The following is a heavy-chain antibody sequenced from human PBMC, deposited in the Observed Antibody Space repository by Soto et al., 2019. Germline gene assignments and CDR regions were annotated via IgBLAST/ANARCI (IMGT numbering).Heavy chain of an antibody. CDR3: AKESTLASGGDCDY. V-gene: IGHV3-23*01. D-gene: IGHD6-13*01. J-gene: IGHJ4*02. CDR1: GFTFSSYA. CDR2: ISGSGAST. Sequence: EVQLLESGGGLVQPGGSLRLSCAASGFTFSSYAMTWVRQAPGKGLEWVSGISGSGASTYYADSVKGRFTTSRDNSKNTLYLQMNSLRAEDTAVYYCAKESTLASGGDCDYWGQGTLVTVSS.